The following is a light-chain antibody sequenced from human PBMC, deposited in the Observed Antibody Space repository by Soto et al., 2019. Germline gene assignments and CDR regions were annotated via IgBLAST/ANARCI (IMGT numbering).Light chain of an antibody. J-gene: IGKJ5*01. CDR1: QNIHTN. CDR3: QQSYNWPRT. Sequence: EIVMKQSAAALSVYPGERATLSCRAGQNIHTNLAWYQQKPGQAPRLLFYGASTGATGLPARFSGSGSGTEFTLTINSLQAEDCAVYYCQQSYNWPRTSAQGTRLEI. CDR2: GAS. V-gene: IGKV3-15*01.